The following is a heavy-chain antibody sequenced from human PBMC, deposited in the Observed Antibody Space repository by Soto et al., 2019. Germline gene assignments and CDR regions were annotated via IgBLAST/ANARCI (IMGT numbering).Heavy chain of an antibody. CDR3: TRSIITTAGSDAFDL. CDR2: ISPSSGGT. D-gene: IGHD6-13*01. CDR1: GYTFTSYY. J-gene: IGHJ3*01. V-gene: IGHV1-46*01. Sequence: QVQLVQSGAEVKKPGASVRVSCKASGYTFTSYYIHWVRQAPGQGPEWMGMISPSSGGTDYAQKFQGRVTMTRDTSTSKVYMELSSLRSEDTAVYFCTRSIITTAGSDAFDLWGQGTLVTVSS.